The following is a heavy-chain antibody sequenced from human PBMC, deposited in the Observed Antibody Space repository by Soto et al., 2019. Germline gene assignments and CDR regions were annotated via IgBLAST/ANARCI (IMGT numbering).Heavy chain of an antibody. Sequence: GGSLRLSCAASGFSFGSYALSWVRQAPGKGLEWVSTISGSDGKTFYADSVKGRFSISRDTSQSTLYLQVNSLRADDTAMYYCARWSYLDYWGQGTRVTVSS. J-gene: IGHJ4*02. D-gene: IGHD3-3*01. CDR3: ARWSYLDY. V-gene: IGHV3-23*01. CDR2: ISGSDGKT. CDR1: GFSFGSYA.